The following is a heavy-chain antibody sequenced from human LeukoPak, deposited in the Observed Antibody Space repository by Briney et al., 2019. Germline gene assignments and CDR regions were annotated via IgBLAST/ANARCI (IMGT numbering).Heavy chain of an antibody. CDR3: ARSDSSGFIYYYYYMDV. D-gene: IGHD3-22*01. J-gene: IGHJ6*03. CDR2: INPSGGST. CDR1: GYTFTSYY. Sequence: GASVKVSCKASGYTFTSYYMHWVQQAPGQGLEWMGIINPSGGSTSYAQKFQGRVTMTRDMSTSTVYMELSSLRSEDTAVYYCARSDSSGFIYYYYYMDVWGKGTTVTISS. V-gene: IGHV1-46*01.